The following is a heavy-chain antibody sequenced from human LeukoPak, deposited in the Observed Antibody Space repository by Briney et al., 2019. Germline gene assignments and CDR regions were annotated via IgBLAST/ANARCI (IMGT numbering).Heavy chain of an antibody. D-gene: IGHD2-2*02. Sequence: SETLSLTCTASGGSISSSSYYWSWIRLPPGEGLEWIGYIYYSGSTSYNPSLKSRVTISVDTSKNQFSLKLSSVTAADTAVYYCARGPTRGIVPAAVPYFDYWGQGTLVTISS. J-gene: IGHJ4*02. CDR3: ARGPTRGIVPAAVPYFDY. CDR2: IYYSGST. V-gene: IGHV4-30-4*01. CDR1: GGSISSSSYY.